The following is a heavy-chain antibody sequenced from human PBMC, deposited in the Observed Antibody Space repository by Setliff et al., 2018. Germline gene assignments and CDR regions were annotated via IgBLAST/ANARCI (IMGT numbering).Heavy chain of an antibody. J-gene: IGHJ6*02. D-gene: IGHD3-3*01. V-gene: IGHV4-4*02. Sequence: SETLSLTCAVSGGSISSSNWWSWVRQPPGKGLEWIGEIYHSGSTNYNPSLKSRVTISVDTSKNQFSLKLSSMTAADTAVYYCAREGYYNFWSGFMDVWGQGTTVTVS. CDR3: AREGYYNFWSGFMDV. CDR2: IYHSGST. CDR1: GGSISSSNW.